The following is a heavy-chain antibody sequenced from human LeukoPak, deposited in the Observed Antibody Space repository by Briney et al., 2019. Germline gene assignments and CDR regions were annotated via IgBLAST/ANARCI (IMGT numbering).Heavy chain of an antibody. CDR2: INHSGST. CDR3: ARGPPRGDYSGSGTYYNR. CDR1: GFSFSSFA. J-gene: IGHJ1*01. D-gene: IGHD3-10*01. Sequence: PGGSLRLSCVGSGFSFSSFAMSWLRQPPGKGLEWIGTINHSGSTTYNPSLKSRVSMSVDTSKDHFSLNLISVTAADTSVYFCARGPPRGDYSGSGTYYNRWGQGTLVTVSS. V-gene: IGHV4-34*01.